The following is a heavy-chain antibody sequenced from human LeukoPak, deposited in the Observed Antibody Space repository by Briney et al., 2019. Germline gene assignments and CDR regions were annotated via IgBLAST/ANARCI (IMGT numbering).Heavy chain of an antibody. Sequence: ASVKVSCKASGYTFTSYGISWVRQAPGQGLEWMGWISAYNGNTNYAQKLQGRVTMTTDTSTSTAYMELRSLRSDDTAVYYCARELVVVPAAKAYYGMDVWGQGTTVTVSS. CDR1: GYTFTSYG. D-gene: IGHD2-2*01. V-gene: IGHV1-18*01. CDR2: ISAYNGNT. CDR3: ARELVVVPAAKAYYGMDV. J-gene: IGHJ6*02.